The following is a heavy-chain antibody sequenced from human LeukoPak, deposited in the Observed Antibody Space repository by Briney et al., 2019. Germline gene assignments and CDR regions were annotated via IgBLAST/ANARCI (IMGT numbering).Heavy chain of an antibody. V-gene: IGHV3-48*03. Sequence: GGSLRLSCAASGFTLSSYEVNWVRQAPGKGLEWVSYISSSGSTIYYTDSVKGRFTISRDNAKNSLYLQMNSLRAEDTAVYYCTYGGKKGFDYWGQGTLVTVSP. CDR3: TYGGKKGFDY. J-gene: IGHJ4*02. CDR1: GFTLSSYE. CDR2: ISSSGSTI. D-gene: IGHD4-23*01.